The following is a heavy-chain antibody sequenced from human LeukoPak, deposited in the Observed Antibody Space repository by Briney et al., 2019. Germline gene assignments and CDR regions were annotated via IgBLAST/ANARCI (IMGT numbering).Heavy chain of an antibody. CDR3: AMGISTSCYYCYYYGMDV. CDR1: GFTFSSYA. Sequence: PGGSLRLSCAASGFTFSSYAMSWVRQAPGKGLEWVSAISGSGGSTYYADSVKGRFTISRDNSKNTLYLQMNSLRAEDTAVYYCAMGISTSCYYCYYYGMDVWGQGTTVTVSS. CDR2: ISGSGGST. V-gene: IGHV3-23*01. J-gene: IGHJ6*02. D-gene: IGHD2-2*01.